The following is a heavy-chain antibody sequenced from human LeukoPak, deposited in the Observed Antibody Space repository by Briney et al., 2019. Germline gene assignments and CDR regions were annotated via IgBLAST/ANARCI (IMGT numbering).Heavy chain of an antibody. V-gene: IGHV3-48*01. J-gene: IGHJ4*02. CDR3: ARDYKYAFDN. Sequence: GGSLRLSCAASGLTFSDYSMNWVRQAPGKGLEWISYIGIDSGNTNYADSVKGRFTISGVKAKNSLYLQMNSLRVEDTAVYYCARDYKYAFDNWGQGTLVTVSS. D-gene: IGHD5-24*01. CDR1: GLTFSDYS. CDR2: IGIDSGNT.